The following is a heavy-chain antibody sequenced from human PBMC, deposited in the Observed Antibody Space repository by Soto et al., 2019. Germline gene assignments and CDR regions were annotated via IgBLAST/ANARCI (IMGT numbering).Heavy chain of an antibody. Sequence: QLQLQESGSGLVKPSQTLSLTCAVSGGSISSGGYSWSWIRQPPGKGLEWIGYIYHSGSTYYNPSLKSRVTISVDRSKNQCSLKLSSVTAADTAVYYCAKGGWCSGGSCYTAFDIWGQGTMVTVSS. CDR1: GGSISSGGYS. V-gene: IGHV4-30-2*01. J-gene: IGHJ3*02. D-gene: IGHD2-15*01. CDR3: AKGGWCSGGSCYTAFDI. CDR2: IYHSGST.